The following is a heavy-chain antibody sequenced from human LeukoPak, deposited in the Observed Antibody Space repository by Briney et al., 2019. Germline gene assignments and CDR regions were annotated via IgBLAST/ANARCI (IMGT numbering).Heavy chain of an antibody. CDR1: GYTFTSYG. CDR3: ARGVDYYDSSGYFFVH. Sequence: SVKVSCKASGYTFTSYGISWVRQAPGQGLEWMGGIIPIFGTANYAQKFQGRVTITADESTSTAYMELSSLRSEDTAVYYCARGVDYYDSSGYFFVHWGQGTLVTVSS. V-gene: IGHV1-69*13. J-gene: IGHJ4*02. CDR2: IIPIFGTA. D-gene: IGHD3-22*01.